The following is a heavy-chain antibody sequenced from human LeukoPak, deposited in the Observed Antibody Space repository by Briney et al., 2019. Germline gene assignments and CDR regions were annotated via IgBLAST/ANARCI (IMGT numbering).Heavy chain of an antibody. CDR1: GGSFSGYY. J-gene: IGHJ5*02. V-gene: IGHV4-34*01. D-gene: IGHD3-9*01. Sequence: SETLSLTCAVYGGSFSGYYWSWTRQPPGKGLEWIGEINHSGSTNYNPSLKSRVTISVDTSKNQFSLKLSSVTAADTAVYYCARTLTGYYHWFDPWGQGTLVTVSS. CDR3: ARTLTGYYHWFDP. CDR2: INHSGST.